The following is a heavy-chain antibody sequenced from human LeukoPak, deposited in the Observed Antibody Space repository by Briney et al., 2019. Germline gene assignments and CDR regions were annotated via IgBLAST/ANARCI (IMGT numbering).Heavy chain of an antibody. CDR1: GGSFSGYY. V-gene: IGHV4-34*01. Sequence: SETLSLTCAVYGGSFSGYYWGWIRQPPGKGLEWIGEINRGGDTNYNPFLKSRATISIDTSRNYLSLKLSSVTAADTAVYYCARGRGTGSYFHDWGQGTLVTVSS. CDR3: ARGRGTGSYFHD. J-gene: IGHJ4*03. D-gene: IGHD3/OR15-3a*01. CDR2: INRGGDT.